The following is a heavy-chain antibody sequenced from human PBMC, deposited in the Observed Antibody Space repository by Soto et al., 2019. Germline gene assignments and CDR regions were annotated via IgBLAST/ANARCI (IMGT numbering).Heavy chain of an antibody. CDR3: ARVAVAGTWYFDY. D-gene: IGHD6-19*01. V-gene: IGHV4-59*01. CDR2: IYYSGST. CDR1: GGSISSYY. J-gene: IGHJ4*02. Sequence: SETLSLTCTVSGGSISSYYWSWIRQPPGKGLEWIGYIYYSGSTNYNPSLKSRVTISVDTSKNQFSLKLSSVTAADTAVYYCARVAVAGTWYFDYWGQGTLVTVSS.